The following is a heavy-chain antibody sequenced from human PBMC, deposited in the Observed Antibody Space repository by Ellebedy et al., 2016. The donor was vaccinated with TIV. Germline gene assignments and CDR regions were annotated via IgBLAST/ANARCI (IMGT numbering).Heavy chain of an antibody. CDR1: GFTFSTYW. CDR2: TKQDGSEK. Sequence: PGGSLRLSCAASGFTFSTYWMGWVRQAAGKGLEWVANTKQDGSEKYYVDSVKGRFTISRDNAKNSLYLHMNSLTAADTSVYFCARDLGKSTYSSSPLDYWGQGTLVTVSS. J-gene: IGHJ4*02. V-gene: IGHV3-7*03. CDR3: ARDLGKSTYSSSPLDY. D-gene: IGHD6-6*01.